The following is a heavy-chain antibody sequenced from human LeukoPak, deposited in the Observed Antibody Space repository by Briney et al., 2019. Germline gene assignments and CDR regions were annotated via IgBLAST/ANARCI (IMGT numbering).Heavy chain of an antibody. CDR1: GGSISSYY. D-gene: IGHD1-26*01. Sequence: SEILSLTCTVSGGSISSYYWSWIRQPAGKGLEWIGRIYTSGSTNYNPSLRSRVTMSGDTSKNQSSLKLSPVTAADTAVYYCARVIPLGADAFDIWRQGTMLTVPS. J-gene: IGHJ3*02. V-gene: IGHV4-4*07. CDR2: IYTSGST. CDR3: ARVIPLGADAFDI.